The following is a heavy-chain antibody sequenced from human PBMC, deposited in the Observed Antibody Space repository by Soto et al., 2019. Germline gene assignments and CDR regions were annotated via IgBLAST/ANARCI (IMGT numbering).Heavy chain of an antibody. CDR3: ARHPHGDFGADNWFDP. Sequence: GESLNLSCKVSGYSFTSYWISWMRQMPGQGLEWMGRTYPSDSYTNYSPSFQGHVTISADKSISTAYLQWSSLKASDTAMYYCARHPHGDFGADNWFDPWGQGTLVTVSS. V-gene: IGHV5-10-1*01. CDR2: TYPSDSYT. CDR1: GYSFTSYW. D-gene: IGHD4-17*01. J-gene: IGHJ5*02.